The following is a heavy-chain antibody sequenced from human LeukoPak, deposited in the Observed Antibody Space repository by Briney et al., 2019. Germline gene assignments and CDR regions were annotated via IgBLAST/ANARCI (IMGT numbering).Heavy chain of an antibody. Sequence: GGSLRLSCAASGFTFSSYAMSWVRQAPGKGLEWVSAISGSGGSTYYADPVKGRFTISRDNSKNTLYLQMNSLRAEDTAVYYCAKDDKYSSRIYYFDYWGQGTLVTVSS. CDR2: ISGSGGST. V-gene: IGHV3-23*01. CDR3: AKDDKYSSRIYYFDY. D-gene: IGHD6-13*01. CDR1: GFTFSSYA. J-gene: IGHJ4*02.